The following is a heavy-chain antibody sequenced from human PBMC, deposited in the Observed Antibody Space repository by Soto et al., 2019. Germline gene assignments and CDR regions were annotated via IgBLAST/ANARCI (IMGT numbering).Heavy chain of an antibody. CDR3: ARDGGYCSGGSCSRGMDV. V-gene: IGHV3-21*01. Sequence: EVQLVESGGGLVKPGGSLRLSCAASGFTFSSYSMNWVRQAPGKGLEWVSSISSSSSYIYYADSVKGRFTISRDNAKNSLYLQMNSLRAEDMAVYYCARDGGYCSGGSCSRGMDVWGQGTTVTVSS. CDR2: ISSSSSYI. CDR1: GFTFSSYS. J-gene: IGHJ6*02. D-gene: IGHD2-15*01.